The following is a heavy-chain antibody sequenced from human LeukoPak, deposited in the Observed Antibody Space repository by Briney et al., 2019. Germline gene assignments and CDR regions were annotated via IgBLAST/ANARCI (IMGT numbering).Heavy chain of an antibody. J-gene: IGHJ4*02. CDR3: ARASSIGAAGLFDY. D-gene: IGHD6-13*01. CDR1: GFTVSSNY. CDR2: IYSGGST. Sequence: GGSLRLSCAASGFTVSSNYMSWVRQAPGKGLEWVSVIYSGGSTYYADSVKGRFTISRDTSKNTLYLQMNSLRAEDTAVYYCARASSIGAAGLFDYWGQGTLVTVSS. V-gene: IGHV3-53*01.